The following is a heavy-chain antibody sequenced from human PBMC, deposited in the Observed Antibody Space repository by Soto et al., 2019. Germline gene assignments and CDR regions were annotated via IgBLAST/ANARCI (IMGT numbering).Heavy chain of an antibody. CDR2: VIPILGMA. V-gene: IGHV1-69*02. CDR1: GGTFSSYS. D-gene: IGHD2-2*01. CDR3: ARGGTVVLRGAVDRHKWFYP. Sequence: QVQLVQSGAEVKKPGSSVKVSCEASGGTFSSYSFSWVRQAPGQGLEWMGRVIPILGMANYAQKLQGRVTITADKSMSSVYMEVGGLRSEDTAVYYCARGGTVVLRGAVDRHKWFYPWGQGTLVTVSS. J-gene: IGHJ5*02.